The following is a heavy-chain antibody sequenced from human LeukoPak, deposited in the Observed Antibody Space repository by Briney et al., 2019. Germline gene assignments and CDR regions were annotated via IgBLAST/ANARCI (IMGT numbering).Heavy chain of an antibody. CDR1: GYTLTELS. CDR3: ATGNPPITIFGVAMPDY. CDR2: FDPGDGET. J-gene: IGHJ4*02. V-gene: IGHV1-24*01. Sequence: ASVKVSCKVSGYTLTELSMHWVRQAPGKGLEWMGGFDPGDGETIYAQKFQGRVTMTEDTSTDTAYMELSSPRSEDTAVYYCATGNPPITIFGVAMPDYWGQGTLVTVSS. D-gene: IGHD3-3*01.